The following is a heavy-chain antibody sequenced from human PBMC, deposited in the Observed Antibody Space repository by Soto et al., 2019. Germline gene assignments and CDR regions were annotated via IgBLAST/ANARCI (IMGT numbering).Heavy chain of an antibody. CDR3: ARDEPHCTNGVCYTTPRGYYYYGMDV. Sequence: QVQLVQSGAEVKKPGSSVKVSCKASGGTFSSYAISWVRQAPGQGLEWMGGIIPIFGTANYAQKFQGRVTITADESTSTAYMELSSLRSEDTAVYYCARDEPHCTNGVCYTTPRGYYYYGMDVWGQGTTVTVSS. CDR2: IIPIFGTA. D-gene: IGHD2-8*01. V-gene: IGHV1-69*01. J-gene: IGHJ6*02. CDR1: GGTFSSYA.